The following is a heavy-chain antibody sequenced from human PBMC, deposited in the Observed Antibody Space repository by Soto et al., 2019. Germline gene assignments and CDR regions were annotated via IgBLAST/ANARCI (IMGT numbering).Heavy chain of an antibody. Sequence: GSLRLSCAASGFTFSNAWMNWVRQAPGKGLEWVGRIKSKTDGGTTDYAAPVKGRFTISRDDSKNTLYLQMNSLKTEDTAVYYCTTEVYHPDRTRRPAWGQGTLVTVSS. J-gene: IGHJ5*02. CDR2: IKSKTDGGTT. CDR1: GFTFSNAW. CDR3: TTEVYHPDRTRRPA. D-gene: IGHD2-2*01. V-gene: IGHV3-15*07.